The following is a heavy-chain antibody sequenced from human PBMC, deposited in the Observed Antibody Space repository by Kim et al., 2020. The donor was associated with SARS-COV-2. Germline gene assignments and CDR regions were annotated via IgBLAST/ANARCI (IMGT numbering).Heavy chain of an antibody. J-gene: IGHJ5*02. CDR3: ARGRWFDP. CDR2: RSNP. V-gene: IGHV1-8*01. Sequence: RSNPGYAQKFQGRVTMTRNTSISTAYMELSSLRSEDTAVYYCARGRWFDPWGQGTLVTVSS.